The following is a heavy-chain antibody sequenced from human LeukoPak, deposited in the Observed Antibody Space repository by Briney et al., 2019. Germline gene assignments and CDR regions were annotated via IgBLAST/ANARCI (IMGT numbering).Heavy chain of an antibody. J-gene: IGHJ6*03. CDR1: GYSISSGYY. CDR2: IYHSGST. Sequence: SSETLSLTCIVSGYSISSGYYWGWIRQPPGQGLDWIGSIYHSGSTYYNPSLKSRVTISVDTSKNQFSLKLSSVTAACESRHYRFLERLFLYYYYMDVWGKGTTVTVSS. V-gene: IGHV4-38-2*02. CDR3: FLERLFLYYYYMDV. D-gene: IGHD3-3*01.